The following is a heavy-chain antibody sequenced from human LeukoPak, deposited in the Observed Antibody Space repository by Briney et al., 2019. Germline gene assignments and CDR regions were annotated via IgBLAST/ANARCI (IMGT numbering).Heavy chain of an antibody. Sequence: GASVKVSCKASGGTFSSYAISWVRQAPGQGLEWMGRIIPIFGTANYAQKFQGRVTITADKSTSTAYMELSSLRSEDTAVYYCAYNWSNGLDYYYMDVWGKGTTVTVSS. CDR3: AYNWSNGLDYYYMDV. D-gene: IGHD1/OR15-1a*01. CDR2: IIPIFGTA. CDR1: GGTFSSYA. V-gene: IGHV1-69*06. J-gene: IGHJ6*03.